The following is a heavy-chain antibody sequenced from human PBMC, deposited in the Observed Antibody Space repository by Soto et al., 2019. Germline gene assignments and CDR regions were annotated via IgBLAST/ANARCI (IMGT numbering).Heavy chain of an antibody. CDR1: SASISSEQR. CDR3: ARSCGWYAIDH. CDR2: IHHSGST. Sequence: QMQLQESGPGLVKPSETLSLTCAVSSASISSEQRWTWVRQPPGKGLEWIGEIHHSGSTNKNPSLKSRVTMSVDKSKNQFSLNLNSVTAADTAVYYCARSCGWYAIDHWGQGTLVIVSS. J-gene: IGHJ4*02. D-gene: IGHD6-19*01. V-gene: IGHV4-4*02.